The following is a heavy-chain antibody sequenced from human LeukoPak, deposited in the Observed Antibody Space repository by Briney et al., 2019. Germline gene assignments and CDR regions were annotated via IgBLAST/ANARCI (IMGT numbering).Heavy chain of an antibody. CDR3: ARDQGFSYYYYYMDV. CDR2: IHYDGSNK. CDR1: GFTFSSYG. V-gene: IGHV3-30*02. Sequence: GGSLRLSCAASGFTFSSYGMHWVRQAPGKALEWVAFIHYDGSNKYYADSVKGRFTISRDNAKNSLYLQMNSLRAEDTAVYYCARDQGFSYYYYYMDVWGKGTTVIVSS. J-gene: IGHJ6*03. D-gene: IGHD3-3*01.